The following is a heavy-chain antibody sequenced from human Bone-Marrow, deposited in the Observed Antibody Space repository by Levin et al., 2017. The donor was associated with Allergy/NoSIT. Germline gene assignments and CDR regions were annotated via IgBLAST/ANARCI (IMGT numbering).Heavy chain of an antibody. Sequence: GESLKISCKASGDSFTNYDINWVRQATGHGLEWLGWMNSNDDYTVYAQKFQDRVTMTKNNSISTVYMELTSLRSEDTAVYYCAVGEIYYCVTTDYPNSFDPWGQGTLVAVSS. J-gene: IGHJ5*02. V-gene: IGHV1-8*01. D-gene: IGHD3-9*01. CDR2: MNSNDDYT. CDR1: GDSFTNYD. CDR3: AVGEIYYCVTTDYPNSFDP.